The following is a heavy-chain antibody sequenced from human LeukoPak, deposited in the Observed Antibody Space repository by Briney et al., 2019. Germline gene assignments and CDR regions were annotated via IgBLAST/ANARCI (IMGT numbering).Heavy chain of an antibody. Sequence: GRSLRLFCAASGFTFSSYAMHWVRQAPGKGLEWGAVISYDGSNKYYADSVKGRFTISRDNSKNTLYLQMNSLRAEDTAVYYCASGDSGSYYYYGMDVWGQGTTVTVSS. D-gene: IGHD1-26*01. CDR3: ASGDSGSYYYYGMDV. J-gene: IGHJ6*02. V-gene: IGHV3-30-3*01. CDR1: GFTFSSYA. CDR2: ISYDGSNK.